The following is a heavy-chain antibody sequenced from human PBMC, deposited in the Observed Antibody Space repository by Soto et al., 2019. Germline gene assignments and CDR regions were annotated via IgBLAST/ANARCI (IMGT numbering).Heavy chain of an antibody. D-gene: IGHD3-22*01. CDR1: GFTFSSYA. CDR3: ARGVDYYDSSGSDY. Sequence: GGSLRLSCAASGFTFSSYAMHWVRQAPGKGLEWVAVISYDGSNKYYADSAKGRFTISRDNSKNTLYLQMNSLRAEDTAVYYCARGVDYYDSSGSDYWGQGTLVTVSS. CDR2: ISYDGSNK. V-gene: IGHV3-30-3*01. J-gene: IGHJ4*02.